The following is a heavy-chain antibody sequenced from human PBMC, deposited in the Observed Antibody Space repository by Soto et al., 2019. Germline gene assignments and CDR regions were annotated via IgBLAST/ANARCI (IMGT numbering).Heavy chain of an antibody. CDR1: GYTFTTYA. CDR3: ARGGDDCSTTSCYMIDY. CDR2: INAGNGNT. D-gene: IGHD2-2*02. Sequence: QVQLVQSGAEVKKPGASVMVSCQASGYTFTTYAMHWVRQAPGQRLEWMGWINAGNGNTKYSSKFQGRVTLARDTSASKAYMELSSLRSEDTAVYYCARGGDDCSTTSCYMIDYWGQGTLVTVSS. J-gene: IGHJ4*02. V-gene: IGHV1-3*01.